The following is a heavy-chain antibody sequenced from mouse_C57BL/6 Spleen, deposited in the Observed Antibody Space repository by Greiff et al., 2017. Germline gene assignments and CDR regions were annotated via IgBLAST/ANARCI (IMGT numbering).Heavy chain of an antibody. D-gene: IGHD1-1*01. V-gene: IGHV1-82*01. J-gene: IGHJ3*01. CDR1: GYAFSSSW. Sequence: QVQLQQSGPELVKPGASVKISCKASGYAFSSSWMNWVKQRPGKGLEWIGRIYPGDGDTNYNGKFKGKATLTADKSSSTAYMQLSSLTSEDSAVYFCARDYYGSSYVYWFAYWGQGTLVTVSA. CDR2: IYPGDGDT. CDR3: ARDYYGSSYVYWFAY.